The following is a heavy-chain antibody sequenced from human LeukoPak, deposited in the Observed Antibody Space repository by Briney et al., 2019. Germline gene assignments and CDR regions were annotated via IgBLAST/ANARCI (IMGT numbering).Heavy chain of an antibody. V-gene: IGHV4-34*01. CDR3: ASTYCSGGSCHYYYGMDV. CDR1: GGSFSGYY. Sequence: SETLSLTCAVYGGSFSGYYWSWSRQPPGKGLEWIGEINHSGSTNYNPSLKSRVTISVDTSKNQFSLKLSSVTAADTAVYYCASTYCSGGSCHYYYGMDVWGQGTTVTVSS. D-gene: IGHD2-15*01. CDR2: INHSGST. J-gene: IGHJ6*02.